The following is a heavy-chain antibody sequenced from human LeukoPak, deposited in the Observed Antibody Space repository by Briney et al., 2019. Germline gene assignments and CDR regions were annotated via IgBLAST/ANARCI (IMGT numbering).Heavy chain of an antibody. J-gene: IGHJ4*02. CDR3: ARRIAAAGSIGTRYFDY. D-gene: IGHD6-13*01. CDR2: IYPGDSDT. V-gene: IGHV5-51*01. CDR1: GYSFTNYW. Sequence: GGSLQTSCKGSGYSFTNYWIGWGRRLPGKGLEWRGTIYPGDSDTKYSPSFQGEVTISADTSISSAYLQWSSLKASDTAMYYCARRIAAAGSIGTRYFDYWGQGTLVTVSS.